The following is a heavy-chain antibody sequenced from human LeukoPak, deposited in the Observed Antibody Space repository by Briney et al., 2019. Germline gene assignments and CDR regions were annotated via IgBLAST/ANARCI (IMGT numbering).Heavy chain of an antibody. V-gene: IGHV1-46*03. CDR1: GYTFTSYY. CDR3: AKGGRVASYGIRWYWYFDL. Sequence: ASVKVSCKASGYTFTSYYTHWVRQAPGQGLEWMGIINPSGGSTSYAQKFQGRVTMTRDTSTSTVYMELNSLRSEDTAVYYCAKGGRVASYGIRWYWYFDLWGRGTLVTVSS. D-gene: IGHD5-18*01. CDR2: INPSGGST. J-gene: IGHJ2*01.